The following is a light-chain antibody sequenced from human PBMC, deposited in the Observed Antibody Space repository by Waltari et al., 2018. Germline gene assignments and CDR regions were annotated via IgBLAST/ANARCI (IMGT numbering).Light chain of an antibody. CDR2: ATS. CDR1: QSISNF. CDR3: QQSYSIPIS. J-gene: IGKJ3*01. V-gene: IGKV1-39*01. Sequence: IQLTQSHSSLSASVVHRVTITFRALQSISNFLNWYQQKPGKAPKLLISATSTLQTGVPSRFSGSGSGTDFSLNISSLQPEDFATYYCQQSYSIPISFGPGTEVEIK.